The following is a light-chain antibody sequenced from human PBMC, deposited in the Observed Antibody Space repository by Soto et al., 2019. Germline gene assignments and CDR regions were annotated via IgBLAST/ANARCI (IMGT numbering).Light chain of an antibody. V-gene: IGKV3-20*01. CDR1: QSVTSSY. Sequence: EIVLTQSPGTLSLSPGERATLSCRASQSVTSSYLAWYQQKPGPAPRLLIYAASSRATGIPDRFSGSGSGTDFTLTISRLEPEDFAVYYCQQYGYSATFGGGTKVDIK. CDR2: AAS. J-gene: IGKJ4*01. CDR3: QQYGYSAT.